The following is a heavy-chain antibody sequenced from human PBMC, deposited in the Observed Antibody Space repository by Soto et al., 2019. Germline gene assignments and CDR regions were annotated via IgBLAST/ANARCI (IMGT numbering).Heavy chain of an antibody. CDR3: ATSTIDTSTWKQYFYGMDV. J-gene: IGHJ6*02. Sequence: ASVKVSCKASEDTFTRYVIHWVRQAPGQRLEWMGWINAGNGNTKYSQNFQGRVTITRDASASTAYMEMSSLRSQDTAVYYCATSTIDTSTWKQYFYGMDVWGQGSTVTVSS. CDR1: EDTFTRYV. D-gene: IGHD6-13*01. CDR2: INAGNGNT. V-gene: IGHV1-3*01.